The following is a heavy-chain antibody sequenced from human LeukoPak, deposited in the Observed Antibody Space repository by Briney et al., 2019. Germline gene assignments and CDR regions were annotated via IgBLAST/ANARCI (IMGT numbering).Heavy chain of an antibody. CDR2: IKQDGSEK. V-gene: IGHV3-7*01. J-gene: IGHJ4*02. Sequence: GGSLRLSCAASGFTFSSYWMSWVRQAPGKGLEWVANIKQDGSEKYYVDSVKGRFTISRDNAKNSLYLQMNSLRAEDTAVYYCARDSTDFWSGYYIDYWGQGTLVTVSS. CDR1: GFTFSSYW. CDR3: ARDSTDFWSGYYIDY. D-gene: IGHD3-3*01.